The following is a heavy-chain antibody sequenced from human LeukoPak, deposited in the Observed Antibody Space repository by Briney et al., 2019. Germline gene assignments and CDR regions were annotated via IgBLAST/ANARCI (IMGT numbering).Heavy chain of an antibody. CDR3: ARDSGGNSDH. CDR1: GFTFSSYW. V-gene: IGHV3-74*01. CDR2: ITSDGSTT. J-gene: IGHJ4*02. D-gene: IGHD4-23*01. Sequence: GGSLRLSCAASGFTFSSYWMHWVRQAPGKGLVWVSCITSDGSTTTYADSVKGRFTLSRDNAKNTLYLQMNSLRAEDTAVYYCARDSGGNSDHWGQGTLVTVSS.